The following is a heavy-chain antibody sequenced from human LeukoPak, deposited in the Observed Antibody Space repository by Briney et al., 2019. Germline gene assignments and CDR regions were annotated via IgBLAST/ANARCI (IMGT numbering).Heavy chain of an antibody. V-gene: IGHV4-39*01. CDR2: IYYSGST. CDR1: GGSISSSSYY. Sequence: SETLSLTCTVSGGSISSSSYYWGWIRQPPGKGLEWIGSIYYSGSTYYNPSLKSRVTISVDTSKNQFSLKVGSVTAADTAVYYCARQGDTVLVPTALHYWGQGTLVTVSS. J-gene: IGHJ4*02. CDR3: ARQGDTVLVPTALHY. D-gene: IGHD2-2*01.